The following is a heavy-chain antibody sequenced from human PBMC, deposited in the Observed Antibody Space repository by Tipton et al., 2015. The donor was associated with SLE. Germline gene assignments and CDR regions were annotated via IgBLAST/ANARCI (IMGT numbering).Heavy chain of an antibody. CDR3: AREGSSWYYFDY. CDR1: GGSISSYY. V-gene: IGHV4-59*01. Sequence: TLSLTCTFSGGSISSYYWSWIRQSPGKGMEWIGYVYHTGNTNYNPSLKSRLTISIDASKNQFSLKLSSVTAADTAVYYCAREGSSWYYFDYWGQETLVTVSS. D-gene: IGHD6-13*01. J-gene: IGHJ4*02. CDR2: VYHTGNT.